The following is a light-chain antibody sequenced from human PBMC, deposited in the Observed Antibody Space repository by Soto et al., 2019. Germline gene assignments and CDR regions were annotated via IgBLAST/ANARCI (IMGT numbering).Light chain of an antibody. CDR2: GAS. CDR1: QSVSSN. V-gene: IGKV3-20*01. Sequence: EIGMTQSAATLSVSAGERATLSWRASQSVSSNLAWYQQKPGQAPRLLIYGASSRATGIPDRFSGSGSGTDFTLTISRLEPEDFAVYYCQQFGASLTWTFGQGTKVDIK. J-gene: IGKJ1*01. CDR3: QQFGASLTWT.